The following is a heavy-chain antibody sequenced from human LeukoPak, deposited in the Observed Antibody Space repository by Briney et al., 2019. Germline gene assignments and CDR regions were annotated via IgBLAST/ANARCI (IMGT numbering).Heavy chain of an antibody. CDR2: IKLDGSEE. V-gene: IGHV3-7*01. D-gene: IGHD4-17*01. CDR1: GFTFSNYW. CDR3: ARVGEHYYYYMDV. Sequence: GGSLRPSCAASGFTFSNYWMSWVRQAPGKGLQWVANIKLDGSEEYYADSVKGRFTISRDNAKNSLYLQMNGLRAEDTAVYYCARVGEHYYYYMDVWGKGTTVTISS. J-gene: IGHJ6*03.